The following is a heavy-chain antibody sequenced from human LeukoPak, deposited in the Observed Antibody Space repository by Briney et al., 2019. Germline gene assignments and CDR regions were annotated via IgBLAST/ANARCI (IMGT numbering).Heavy chain of an antibody. Sequence: PSETLSLTCTVSGGSISTYYWSWIRQPPGKGLEWIGYVYYSGSTNYNPSLKSRVTISVDTSKNQFSLKLSSVTAADTAVYCCARDRGTMIRGDHGVDFWGQGTLVTVSS. D-gene: IGHD3-10*01. V-gene: IGHV4-59*01. CDR1: GGSISTYY. CDR3: ARDRGTMIRGDHGVDF. J-gene: IGHJ4*02. CDR2: VYYSGST.